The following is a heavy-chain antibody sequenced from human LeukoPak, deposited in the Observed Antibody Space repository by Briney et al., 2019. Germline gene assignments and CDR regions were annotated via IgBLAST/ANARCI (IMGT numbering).Heavy chain of an antibody. CDR1: GYTFTSYA. CDR3: ARSSIAAAGTWFDP. J-gene: IGHJ5*02. D-gene: IGHD6-13*01. Sequence: ASVKASCKVSGYTFTSYAMHWVRQAPGQRLEWMGWINAGNGNTKYSQEFQGRVTITRDTSASTAYMELSSLRSEDMAVYYCARSSIAAAGTWFDPWGQGTLVTVSS. V-gene: IGHV1-3*03. CDR2: INAGNGNT.